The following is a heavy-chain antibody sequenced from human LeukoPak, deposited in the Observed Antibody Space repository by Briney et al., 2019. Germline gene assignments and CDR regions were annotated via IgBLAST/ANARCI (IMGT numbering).Heavy chain of an antibody. CDR3: ARPRALAYYFDY. J-gene: IGHJ4*02. CDR1: GFTFSSYW. Sequence: GSLRLSCAASGFTFSSYWMSWVRQAPGKGLEWVANIKQDGSEKYYVDSVKGRFTISSDNAKNSLYLQMNSLRAEDTAAYYCARPRALAYYFDYWGQGTLVTVSS. V-gene: IGHV3-7*03. CDR2: IKQDGSEK.